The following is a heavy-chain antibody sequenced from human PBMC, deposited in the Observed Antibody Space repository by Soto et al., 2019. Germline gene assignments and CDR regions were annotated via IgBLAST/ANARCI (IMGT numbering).Heavy chain of an antibody. CDR3: AKASKMGTPMWYYFDY. CDR1: GGTFSSYA. D-gene: IGHD2-21*01. J-gene: IGHJ4*02. Sequence: AVKVSCKVSGGTFSSYAISWVRQAPGQGLEWMGGIIPIFGTANYAQKFQGRVTITADESTSTAYMELSSLRSEDTAVYYCAKASKMGTPMWYYFDYWGQGTLVTVSS. V-gene: IGHV1-69*13. CDR2: IIPIFGTA.